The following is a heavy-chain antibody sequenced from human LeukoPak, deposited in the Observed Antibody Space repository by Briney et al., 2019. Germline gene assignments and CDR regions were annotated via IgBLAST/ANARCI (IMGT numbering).Heavy chain of an antibody. CDR3: ARDRRSGWYGGWFDP. V-gene: IGHV1-18*01. Sequence: ASVKVSCKASGYTFTSYGISWVRQAPGQGLEWMGWISAYNGNTNYAQKLQGRVTMTTDTSTSTAYMELRSLRSDDTAVYYCARDRRSGWYGGWFDPWGQGTLVTVSS. CDR1: GYTFTSYG. D-gene: IGHD6-19*01. CDR2: ISAYNGNT. J-gene: IGHJ5*02.